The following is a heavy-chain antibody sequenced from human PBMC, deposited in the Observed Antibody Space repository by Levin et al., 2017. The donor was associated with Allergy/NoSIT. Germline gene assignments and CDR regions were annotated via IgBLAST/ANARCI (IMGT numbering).Heavy chain of an antibody. J-gene: IGHJ4*02. CDR2: ISDSGGST. CDR1: GFTFSSYA. CDR3: AKQEPASTVTSNFDY. D-gene: IGHD4-17*01. Sequence: GGSLRLSCAASGFTFSSYAVSWVRQAPGKGLEWVSGISDSGGSTYYADSVKGRFTISRDNSKNTLYLQMNSLRAEDTALYYCAKQEPASTVTSNFDYWGQGTLVTVSS. V-gene: IGHV3-23*01.